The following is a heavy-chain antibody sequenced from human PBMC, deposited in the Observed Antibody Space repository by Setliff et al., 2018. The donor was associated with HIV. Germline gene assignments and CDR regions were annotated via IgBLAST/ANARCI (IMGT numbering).Heavy chain of an antibody. D-gene: IGHD3-22*01. Sequence: GASVKVSCKTSGYTFTAYYIHWVRQAPGQGLEWMGWINANNGGTKYAQNFQGRVTMTRDTSITTAYMELSSLISDDTAVYYCARAERYYDGKGALDYWGQGMLVTVSS. CDR1: GYTFTAYY. CDR3: ARAERYYDGKGALDY. CDR2: INANNGGT. J-gene: IGHJ4*02. V-gene: IGHV1-2*02.